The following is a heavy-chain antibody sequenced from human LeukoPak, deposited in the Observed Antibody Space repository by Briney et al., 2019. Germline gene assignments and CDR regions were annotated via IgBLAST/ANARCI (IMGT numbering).Heavy chain of an antibody. D-gene: IGHD3-10*01. CDR3: AKDRFTMVREIGFDY. J-gene: IGHJ4*02. CDR1: GFTFSSYA. V-gene: IGHV3-23*01. Sequence: TGGSLRLSCAASGFTFSSYAMSWVRQAPGKGLEWVSAISGSGGSTYYADSVKGRFTISRDNSKNTLYLQMNSLRAEDTAVYYCAKDRFTMVREIGFDYWGQGTLVTVSS. CDR2: ISGSGGST.